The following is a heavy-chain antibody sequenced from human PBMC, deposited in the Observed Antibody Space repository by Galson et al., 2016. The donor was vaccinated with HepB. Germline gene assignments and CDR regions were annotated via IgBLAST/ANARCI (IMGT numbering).Heavy chain of an antibody. CDR1: GYIFTNYW. J-gene: IGHJ5*02. CDR2: IYPGDSDT. CDR3: GTSGTSGWFDP. V-gene: IGHV5-51*01. Sequence: QSGAEVKKPGESLKISCKTSGYIFTNYWIAWVRQMPGKGLEWMGIIYPGDSDTRYSPSFEGQVTISVDKSINTAYLRWSSLKASDTAMYYCGTSGTSGWFDPWGQGTLVTVSS. D-gene: IGHD6-6*01.